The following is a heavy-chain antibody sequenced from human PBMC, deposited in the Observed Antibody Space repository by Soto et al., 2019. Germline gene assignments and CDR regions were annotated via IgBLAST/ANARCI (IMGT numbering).Heavy chain of an antibody. Sequence: ASVKVSCKASGYTFSTYAIHWLRQAPGQRLEWMGWINVGDGNTKYSQNFQGRLTITRDTAASTAYMEVSSLISEDTAVYYCAGDSSSAFFGYWGQGTLVTVSS. V-gene: IGHV1-3*01. CDR3: AGDSSSAFFGY. CDR2: INVGDGNT. CDR1: GYTFSTYA. D-gene: IGHD6-6*01. J-gene: IGHJ4*02.